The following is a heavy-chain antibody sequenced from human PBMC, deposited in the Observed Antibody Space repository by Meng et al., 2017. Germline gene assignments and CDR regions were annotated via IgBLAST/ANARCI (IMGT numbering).Heavy chain of an antibody. CDR2: IYSGGST. Sequence: EVPLGGSGGGLVQPGGSLRLSCAASGFTVSSNYMSWVRQAPGKGLEWVSVIYSGGSTYYADSVKGRFTISRDDPNNSLYVQMNSLTAGDTAVYYCVRGSGSYSSWGQGTLVTVSS. CDR3: VRGSGSYSS. CDR1: GFTVSSNY. D-gene: IGHD1-26*01. V-gene: IGHV3-66*01. J-gene: IGHJ5*02.